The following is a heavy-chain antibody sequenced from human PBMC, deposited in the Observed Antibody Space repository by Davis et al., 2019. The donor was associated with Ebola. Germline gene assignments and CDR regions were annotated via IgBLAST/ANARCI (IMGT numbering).Heavy chain of an antibody. Sequence: ASVKVSCKASGYSFTHYSFSWVRQAPGQGLEWMGWVSGNNGKTDYAQKFQGRVTMTTDTSTSTAYMELRSLTSDDTAVYYCAREDIIVILGTTGPTYLDYWGQGTLVTVSS. J-gene: IGHJ4*02. CDR1: GYSFTHYS. CDR3: AREDIIVILGTTGPTYLDY. V-gene: IGHV1-18*01. D-gene: IGHD4-17*01. CDR2: VSGNNGKT.